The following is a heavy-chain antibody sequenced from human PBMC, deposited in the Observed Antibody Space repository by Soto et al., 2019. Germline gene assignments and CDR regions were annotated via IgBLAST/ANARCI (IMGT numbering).Heavy chain of an antibody. J-gene: IGHJ4*02. V-gene: IGHV3-30*18. Sequence: QVQLVESGGGVVQPGRSLRLSCAASGFTFSSYGMHWVRQAPGKGLEWVAVISYDGSNKYYADSVKGRFTISRDNSKNTLYPQMNSLRAEDTAVYYCAKDCTNGVCFGGFDYWGQGTLVTVSS. D-gene: IGHD2-8*01. CDR1: GFTFSSYG. CDR2: ISYDGSNK. CDR3: AKDCTNGVCFGGFDY.